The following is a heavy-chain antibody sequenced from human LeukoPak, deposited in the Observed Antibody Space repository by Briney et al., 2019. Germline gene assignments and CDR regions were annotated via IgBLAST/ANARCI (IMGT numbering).Heavy chain of an antibody. J-gene: IGHJ5*02. CDR1: GGSISSSSYY. D-gene: IGHD4-17*01. Sequence: SGTLSLTCTVSGGSISSSSYYWGWIRQPPGKGLEWIGSIYYSESTYYNPSLKSRVTISVDTSKNQFSLKLSSVTAADTAVYYCARHYWTTVTTARFDPWGQGTLVTVSS. CDR3: ARHYWTTVTTARFDP. V-gene: IGHV4-39*01. CDR2: IYYSEST.